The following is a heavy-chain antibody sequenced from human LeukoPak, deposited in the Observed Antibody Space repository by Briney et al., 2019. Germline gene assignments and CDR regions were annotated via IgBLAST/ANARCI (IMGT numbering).Heavy chain of an antibody. Sequence: ASVKLSRTSSGYTFTSYGISWVRQPPGQGLEWMGWISGYNGNTNYAQKLQGRVTMTTDTSTSTAYMELRSLRSDDTAVYYCARDLKRGYSSGRYSWGTGSSNDYWGQGTLVTVSS. CDR2: ISGYNGNT. D-gene: IGHD6-19*01. V-gene: IGHV1-18*01. CDR1: GYTFTSYG. CDR3: ARDLKRGYSSGRYSWGTGSSNDY. J-gene: IGHJ4*02.